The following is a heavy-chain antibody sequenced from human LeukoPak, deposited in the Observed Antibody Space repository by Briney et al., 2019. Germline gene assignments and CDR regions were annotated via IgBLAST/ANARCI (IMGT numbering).Heavy chain of an antibody. D-gene: IGHD5-18*01. CDR1: GFTFSNYA. J-gene: IGHJ6*02. Sequence: GGSLRLSCSASGFTFSNYAMNWVRQAPGKGLEWVSIISGSGDSPYYADSVKGRFTISRDNSKNTLYLQMSSLRAEDTAVYYCAKDRKYSYRTASGYGMDLWGQGTTVTVSS. CDR3: AKDRKYSYRTASGYGMDL. V-gene: IGHV3-23*01. CDR2: ISGSGDSP.